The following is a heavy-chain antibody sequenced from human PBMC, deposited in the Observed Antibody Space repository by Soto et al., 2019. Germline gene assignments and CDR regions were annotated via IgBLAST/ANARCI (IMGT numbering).Heavy chain of an antibody. J-gene: IGHJ4*02. CDR1: GGSISSSSYH. D-gene: IGHD1-1*01. V-gene: IGHV4-39*01. CDR3: ERRITGSSNFDN. Sequence: SETLSLTCTVPGGSISSSSYHWVWIRQPPGKGLEWIGNIYYSGTTSYTPSLESRVTISADTSKNQFSLKLSSVTAADTAVYYCERRITGSSNFDNWGQGALVTVSS. CDR2: IYYSGTT.